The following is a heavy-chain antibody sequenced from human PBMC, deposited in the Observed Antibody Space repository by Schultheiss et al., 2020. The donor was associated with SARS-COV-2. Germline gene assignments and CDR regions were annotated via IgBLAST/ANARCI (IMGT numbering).Heavy chain of an antibody. J-gene: IGHJ4*02. V-gene: IGHV3-23*01. CDR2: ISGSGGST. Sequence: GGSLRLSCAASGFTFSSYAMSWVRQAPGKGLEWVSAISGSGGSTYYADSVKGRFTISRDNSKNTLYLQMNSLRAEDTAVYYCARAGSSTSWDPTGGFDYWGQGTLVTVSS. CDR1: GFTFSSYA. CDR3: ARAGSSTSWDPTGGFDY. D-gene: IGHD2-2*01.